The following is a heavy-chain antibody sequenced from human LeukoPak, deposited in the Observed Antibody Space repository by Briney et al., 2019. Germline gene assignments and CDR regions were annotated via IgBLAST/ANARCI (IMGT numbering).Heavy chain of an antibody. CDR3: ARRPSQPDITEY. D-gene: IGHD2-2*01. CDR2: IYYSGST. J-gene: IGHJ4*02. V-gene: IGHV4-39*01. CDR1: GGSISSSRYY. Sequence: SETLSLTCTVSGGSISSSRYYWGWIRQPPGKALEWIGSIYYSGSTYYNPPLKSRVTISVDTSKNQFSLKLSSVTDADTAVYYCARRPSQPDITEYWGQGTLVTVSS.